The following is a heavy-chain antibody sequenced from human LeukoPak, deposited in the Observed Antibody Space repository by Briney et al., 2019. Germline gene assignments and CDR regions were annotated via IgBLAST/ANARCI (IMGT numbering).Heavy chain of an antibody. J-gene: IGHJ1*01. V-gene: IGHV3-30*18. CDR2: TSSDGSRN. CDR1: GFPFSSYG. CDR3: AKKLSGSYEEGMQQ. D-gene: IGHD1-26*01. Sequence: PGGSLRLSCAASGFPFSSYGMHWVRQAPDKGLEWVAVTSSDGSRNHYADSAKGRFTISRDNSKNTLYLQMSSLRAEDTAVYYCAKKLSGSYEEGMQQWGQGTLVTVSS.